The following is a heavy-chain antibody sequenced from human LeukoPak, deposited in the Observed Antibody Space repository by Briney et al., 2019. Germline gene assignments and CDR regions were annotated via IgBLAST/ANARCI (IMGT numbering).Heavy chain of an antibody. CDR2: IIPIFGTG. CDR3: ATGIAAAGPPNFDY. D-gene: IGHD6-13*01. V-gene: IGHV1-69*13. Sequence: SVKVSCKASGYTFTNYGISWVRQAPGQGLEWMGGIIPIFGTGKHAQKFQGRVTITADESTSTAYMELSGLRSEDTAVYYCATGIAAAGPPNFDYWGQGTLVTVSS. J-gene: IGHJ4*02. CDR1: GYTFTNYG.